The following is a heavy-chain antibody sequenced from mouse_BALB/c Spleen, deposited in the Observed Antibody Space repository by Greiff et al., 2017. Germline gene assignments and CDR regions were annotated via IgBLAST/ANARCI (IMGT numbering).Heavy chain of an antibody. CDR3: ANGYDGGTWFAY. CDR2: ISCYNGAT. J-gene: IGHJ3*01. D-gene: IGHD2-2*01. Sequence: LVKTGASVKISCKASGYSFTGYYMHWVKQSHGKSLEWIGYISCYNGATSYNQKFKGKATFTVDTSSSTAYMQFNSLTSEDSAVYYCANGYDGGTWFAYWGQGTLVTVSA. CDR1: GYSFTGYY. V-gene: IGHV1S34*01.